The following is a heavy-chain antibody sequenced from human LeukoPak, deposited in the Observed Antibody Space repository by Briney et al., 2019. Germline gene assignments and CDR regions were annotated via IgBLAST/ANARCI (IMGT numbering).Heavy chain of an antibody. CDR3: VRSQWSSWFFDY. V-gene: IGHV1-18*01. D-gene: IGHD6-13*01. J-gene: IGHJ4*02. Sequence: ASVNVSCKASGYTFPSYGISWVRQAPGQGLEWMGWISVYNGNTNYAQKFRGRVTMTTDTSTKTAYMELRSLRFDDTAVYYCVRSQWSSWFFDYWGQGILVTVSS. CDR1: GYTFPSYG. CDR2: ISVYNGNT.